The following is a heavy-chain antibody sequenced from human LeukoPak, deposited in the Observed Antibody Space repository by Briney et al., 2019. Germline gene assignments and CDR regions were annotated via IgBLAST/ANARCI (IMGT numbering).Heavy chain of an antibody. Sequence: PSETLSLTCTVSGGSTSSSYCSWIRQPAGKGLEWIGRIYTSGSTNYNPSLKSRVTMSVDTSKNQFYLKLSSVTAADTAVYYCARFLCYGSGSSAAFDIWGQGTMVTVSS. V-gene: IGHV4-4*07. CDR1: GGSTSSSY. D-gene: IGHD3-10*01. CDR3: ARFLCYGSGSSAAFDI. CDR2: IYTSGST. J-gene: IGHJ3*02.